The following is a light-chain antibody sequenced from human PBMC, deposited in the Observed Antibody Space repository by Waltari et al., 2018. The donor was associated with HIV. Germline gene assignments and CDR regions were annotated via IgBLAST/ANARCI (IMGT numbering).Light chain of an antibody. V-gene: IGLV3-21*02. CDR3: QVWDSSSDVV. CDR2: DDS. CDR1: NIGSKS. J-gene: IGLJ2*01. Sequence: SYVLTQPPSVSVAPGQTARFTCGGNNIGSKSVHWYQQKPGQAPLLVLFDDSDRPSGIPERFSGSNSGTTATLTISRVEAGDEADYYCQVWDSSSDVVFGGGTKLTVL.